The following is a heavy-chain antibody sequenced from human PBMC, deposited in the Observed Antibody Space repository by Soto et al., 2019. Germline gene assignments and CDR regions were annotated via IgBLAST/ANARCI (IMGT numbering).Heavy chain of an antibody. V-gene: IGHV3-30-3*01. D-gene: IGHD3-10*01. CDR1: GFTFSSYA. Sequence: PGGSLRLSCAASGFTFSSYAMHWVRQAPGKGLEWAAVISYDGSNKYYADSVKGRFTISRDNSKNTLYLQMNSLRAEDTAVYYCARDLITMVRGYGMDVWGQGATVTVSS. CDR3: ARDLITMVRGYGMDV. CDR2: ISYDGSNK. J-gene: IGHJ6*02.